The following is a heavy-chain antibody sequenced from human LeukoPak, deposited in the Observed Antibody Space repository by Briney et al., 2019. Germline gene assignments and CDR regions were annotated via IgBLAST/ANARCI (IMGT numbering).Heavy chain of an antibody. CDR3: AALRSYYYYGMDV. V-gene: IGHV4-59*08. J-gene: IGHJ6*02. Sequence: PSETLSLTCTVSGGSISSYYWSWIRQPPGKGLEWIGYIYYSGSTNYNPSLKSRVTISVDTSKNQFSLKLSSVTAADTAVYYCAALRSYYYYGMDVWDQGTTVTVSS. CDR2: IYYSGST. D-gene: IGHD3-16*01. CDR1: GGSISSYY.